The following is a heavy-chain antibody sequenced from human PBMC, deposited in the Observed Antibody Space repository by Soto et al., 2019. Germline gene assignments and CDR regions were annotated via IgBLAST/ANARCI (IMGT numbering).Heavy chain of an antibody. V-gene: IGHV4-34*01. D-gene: IGHD3-10*01. CDR1: SGSFSGYY. CDR3: ARAQNPLVRGPKTGFDY. CDR2: INHSGST. J-gene: IGHJ4*02. Sequence: QVQLQQWGAGLLKPSETLSLTCAVYSGSFSGYYWSWIRQPPGKGLEWIGEINHSGSTNYNPSLKSRVTISLDPSKNQFSLNLSSVTAADTAVYYCARAQNPLVRGPKTGFDYWGQGTLVTVSS.